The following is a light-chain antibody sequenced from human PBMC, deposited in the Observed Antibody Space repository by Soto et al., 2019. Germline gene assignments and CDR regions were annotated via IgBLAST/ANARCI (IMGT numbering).Light chain of an antibody. J-gene: IGKJ2*01. Sequence: DIQMTQSPSSLSASVGDRVTITCQASQDISNYLNWYQQKPGKAPKLLIYDASNLETGVPSRFSGNGSGKNFTFNNSSLQPEDIATKYCQQYDNLPVTFGQGTKLEIK. CDR1: QDISNY. CDR2: DAS. CDR3: QQYDNLPVT. V-gene: IGKV1-33*01.